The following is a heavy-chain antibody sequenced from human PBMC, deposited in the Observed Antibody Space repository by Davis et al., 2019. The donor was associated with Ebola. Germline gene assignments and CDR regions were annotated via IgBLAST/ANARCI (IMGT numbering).Heavy chain of an antibody. J-gene: IGHJ6*02. Sequence: MPSETLSLTCAVYGGSFSGYYWSWIRQPPGKGLELIGEINHSGRTNYNPSLKSRVTISVDTSKNQFSLKLSSVTAADTAVYYCARNRRGYGYYYYGMDVWGQGTTVTVSS. CDR3: ARNRRGYGYYYYGMDV. D-gene: IGHD5-12*01. CDR1: GGSFSGYY. CDR2: INHSGRT. V-gene: IGHV4-34*01.